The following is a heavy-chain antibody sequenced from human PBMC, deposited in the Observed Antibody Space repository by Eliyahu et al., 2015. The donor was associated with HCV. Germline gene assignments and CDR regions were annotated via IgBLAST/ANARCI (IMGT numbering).Heavy chain of an antibody. CDR2: IRSKAYGGTT. Sequence: EVQLVESGGGLVKPGRSLRLSCTASGFTFGDYAMSWFRQAPGKGLEWVGFIRSKAYGGTTEYAASVKGRFTISRDDSKSIAYLQMNSLKTEDTAVYYCTRAYPDWLLFQLFDYWGQGTLVTVSS. J-gene: IGHJ4*02. V-gene: IGHV3-49*05. CDR1: GFTFGDYA. CDR3: TRAYPDWLLFQLFDY. D-gene: IGHD3-9*01.